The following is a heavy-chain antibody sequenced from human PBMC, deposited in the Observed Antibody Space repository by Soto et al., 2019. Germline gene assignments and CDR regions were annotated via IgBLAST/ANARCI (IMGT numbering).Heavy chain of an antibody. D-gene: IGHD3-10*01. J-gene: IGHJ6*03. Sequence: GASVKVSCKASGYTFTSYDINWVRQATGQGLEWMGWMNPNSGNTGYAQKFQGRVTMTRNTSISTAYMELSSLRSEDTAVYYCAGMDDSGSGYKTDYYYYMDVRGKGTTVTVSS. CDR1: GYTFTSYD. CDR2: MNPNSGNT. CDR3: AGMDDSGSGYKTDYYYYMDV. V-gene: IGHV1-8*01.